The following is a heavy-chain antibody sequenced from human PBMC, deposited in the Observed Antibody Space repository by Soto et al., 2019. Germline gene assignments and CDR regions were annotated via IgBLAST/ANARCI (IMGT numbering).Heavy chain of an antibody. CDR3: TRRLLTDYFDY. CDR2: ISYDGSNQ. CDR1: GFTFDTYA. V-gene: IGHV3-30-3*01. Sequence: GGSLRLSCAASGFTFDTYAMHWVRQAPGKGLEWVAVISYDGSNQFYAGSVKGRFTVSRDNSKNTLYLQMNSLRNDDTAVYYCTRRLLTDYFDYWGQGALVTVSS. J-gene: IGHJ4*02.